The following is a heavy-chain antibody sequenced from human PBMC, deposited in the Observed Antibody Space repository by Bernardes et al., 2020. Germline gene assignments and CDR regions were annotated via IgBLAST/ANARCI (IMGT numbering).Heavy chain of an antibody. CDR1: GFTFSSYA. Sequence: GSLRLSCAASGFTFSSYAMAWVRQAPGKGLKWVSAISGSGGSTYYADSVKGRFSISRDNSKNTLYLQMNSLRAEDTAVYYCAKDLSVEGYWYFDLWGRGTLVTVSS. CDR3: AKDLSVEGYWYFDL. J-gene: IGHJ2*01. CDR2: ISGSGGST. V-gene: IGHV3-23*01.